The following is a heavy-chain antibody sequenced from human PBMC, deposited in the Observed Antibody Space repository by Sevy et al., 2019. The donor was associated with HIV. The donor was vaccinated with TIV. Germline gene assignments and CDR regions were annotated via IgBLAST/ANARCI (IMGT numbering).Heavy chain of an antibody. D-gene: IGHD3-10*01. CDR3: AREPDYYGSGENWFDP. CDR2: ISAYNGNT. CDR1: GYTFTSYG. J-gene: IGHJ5*02. Sequence: ASVKVSCKASGYTFTSYGISWVRQAPGQGLEWMGWISAYNGNTNYAQKLQGRVTMTTDTSTSTAYMELRSLRSDDTVVYYCAREPDYYGSGENWFDPWGQGTLVTVSS. V-gene: IGHV1-18*01.